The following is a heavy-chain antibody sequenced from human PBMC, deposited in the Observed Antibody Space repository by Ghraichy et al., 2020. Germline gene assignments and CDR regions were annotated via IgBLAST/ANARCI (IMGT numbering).Heavy chain of an antibody. D-gene: IGHD4-23*01. CDR3: ARASRVVRFYYYDALDV. J-gene: IGHJ6*02. CDR2: ISSSSGTI. V-gene: IGHV3-48*02. CDR1: GFSFSNYI. Sequence: GGSLRLSCAASGFSFSNYIMNWVRQAPGKGLEWVSHISSSSGTISYADSVKGRFTFSRDNAKNSLFLQMNSLRDEDTAVYYCARASRVVRFYYYDALDVWGQGTTVTVSS.